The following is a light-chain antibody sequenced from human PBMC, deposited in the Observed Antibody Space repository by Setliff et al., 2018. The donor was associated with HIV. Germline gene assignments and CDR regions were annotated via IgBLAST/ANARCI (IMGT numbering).Light chain of an antibody. CDR1: SSDVCGYNY. CDR3: SSYTSSSTYV. CDR2: EVS. V-gene: IGLV2-14*01. Sequence: QSVLTQPASVSGSPGQSITISCTGTSSDVCGYNYVSWYQQHPGKAPKLMIYEVSNRPSGVSNRFSGSKSGNTASLTLSGLQAEDEADYYCSSYTSSSTYVFGSGTKVTVL. J-gene: IGLJ1*01.